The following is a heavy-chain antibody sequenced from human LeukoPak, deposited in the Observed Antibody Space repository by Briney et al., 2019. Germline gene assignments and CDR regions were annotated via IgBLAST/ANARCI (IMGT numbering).Heavy chain of an antibody. Sequence: PSGTLSLTCAVSGDSISNSHWWSWVRQPPGKGLEWIGVIYLSGDTEYNPSLKSRVTISIDKSKNQFSLKLTYVTAADTAVYYCARGIAAAGTYYYYSMDVWGQGTTVTVSS. V-gene: IGHV4-4*02. D-gene: IGHD6-13*01. CDR1: GDSISNSHW. CDR3: ARGIAAAGTYYYYSMDV. J-gene: IGHJ6*02. CDR2: IYLSGDT.